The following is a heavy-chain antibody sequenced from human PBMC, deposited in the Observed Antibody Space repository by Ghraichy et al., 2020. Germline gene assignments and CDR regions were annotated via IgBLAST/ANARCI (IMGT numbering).Heavy chain of an antibody. Sequence: LSLTCAASGFTFSSYGMHWVRQAPGKGLEWLAVISFDGINKYYADSVKGRFTISRDNSKNTLYLQINSLRPEDTAVYYCAKSSRWTYDFWTGYCDYWGQGTLVTVSS. D-gene: IGHD3-3*01. J-gene: IGHJ4*02. CDR2: ISFDGINK. CDR1: GFTFSSYG. V-gene: IGHV3-30*18. CDR3: AKSSRWTYDFWTGYCDY.